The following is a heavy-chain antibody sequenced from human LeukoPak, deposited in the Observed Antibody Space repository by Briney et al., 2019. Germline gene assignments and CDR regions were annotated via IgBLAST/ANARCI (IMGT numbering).Heavy chain of an antibody. CDR2: INHSGSP. CDR1: GGSFSGYY. V-gene: IGHV4-34*01. CDR3: ARSPPNYDSSGYYDHFDY. D-gene: IGHD3-22*01. Sequence: SETLSLTCAVYGGSFSGYYWSWIRHPPGKGLEWIGEINHSGSPNYNPSLMSRVTISVDTSKNQFSLKLSSVTAADTAVYYCARSPPNYDSSGYYDHFDYWGQGTLVTVSS. J-gene: IGHJ4*02.